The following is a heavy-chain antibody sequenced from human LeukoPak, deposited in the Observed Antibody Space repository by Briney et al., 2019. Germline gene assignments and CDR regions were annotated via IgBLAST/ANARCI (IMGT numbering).Heavy chain of an antibody. V-gene: IGHV3-48*03. Sequence: QPGGSLRLSCAASGFTFSSYEMNWVRQAPGKGLEWVSYISSSDSTIYYADSVKGRFTISRDNAKNSLYLQTNSLRAEDTAVYYCARGRFGYNYDYWGQGTLVTVSS. CDR3: ARGRFGYNYDY. CDR2: ISSSDSTI. D-gene: IGHD1-1*01. J-gene: IGHJ4*02. CDR1: GFTFSSYE.